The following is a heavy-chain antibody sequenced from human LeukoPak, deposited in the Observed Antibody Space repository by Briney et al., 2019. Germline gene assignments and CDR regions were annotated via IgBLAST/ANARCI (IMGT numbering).Heavy chain of an antibody. Sequence: PSETLSLTCTVSGGSISSSSFYWSWIRQPPGKGLEWIGEINHSGSTNYNPSLKSRVTISVDTSKNQFSLKLSSVTAADTAVYYCARVAGYWGRGRYDYVWGSYRPTPYFDYWGQGTLVTVSS. D-gene: IGHD3-16*02. CDR2: INHSGST. CDR1: GGSISSSSFY. J-gene: IGHJ4*02. V-gene: IGHV4-39*07. CDR3: ARVAGYWGRGRYDYVWGSYRPTPYFDY.